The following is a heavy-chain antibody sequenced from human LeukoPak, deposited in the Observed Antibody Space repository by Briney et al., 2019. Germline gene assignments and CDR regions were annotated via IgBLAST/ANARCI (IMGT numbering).Heavy chain of an antibody. D-gene: IGHD5-12*01. CDR1: GPTFTSYY. J-gene: IGHJ4*02. Sequence: ASVKVSCKAFGPTFTSYYFHWVRQAPGQGLEWMGVITPSGGNTIYAEKFQGRLTMTRDMSTSTAYMDLRSLRSDDTAVYYCARVRNSGFRYVDSWGQGTLVTVSS. V-gene: IGHV1-46*01. CDR2: ITPSGGNT. CDR3: ARVRNSGFRYVDS.